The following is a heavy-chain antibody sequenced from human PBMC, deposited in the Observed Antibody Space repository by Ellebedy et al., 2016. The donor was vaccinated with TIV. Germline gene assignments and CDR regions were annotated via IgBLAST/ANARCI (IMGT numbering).Heavy chain of an antibody. Sequence: PGGSLRLSCAASGFTFSSYGMPLIRQAPGKGLEGVSSISSSSSYIYYADSVKGRFTISRDNAKNSLYLQMNSLRAEDTAVYYCARDRGLLWFGEDYYYYGMDVWGQGTTVTVSS. CDR1: GFTFSSYG. D-gene: IGHD3-10*01. CDR3: ARDRGLLWFGEDYYYYGMDV. J-gene: IGHJ6*02. V-gene: IGHV3-21*01. CDR2: ISSSSSYI.